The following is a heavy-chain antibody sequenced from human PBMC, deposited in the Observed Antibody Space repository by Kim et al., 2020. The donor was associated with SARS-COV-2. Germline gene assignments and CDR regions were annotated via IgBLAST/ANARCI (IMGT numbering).Heavy chain of an antibody. CDR2: IYYSGST. CDR3: ARRQRGWAAFDI. CDR1: GGSISSSSYY. V-gene: IGHV4-39*01. D-gene: IGHD1-26*01. Sequence: SETLSLTCTVSGGSISSSSYYWGWIRQPPGKGLEWIGSIYYSGSTYYNPSLKSRVTISVDTSKNQFSLKLSSVTAADTAVYYCARRQRGWAAFDIWGQGTMVTVSS. J-gene: IGHJ3*02.